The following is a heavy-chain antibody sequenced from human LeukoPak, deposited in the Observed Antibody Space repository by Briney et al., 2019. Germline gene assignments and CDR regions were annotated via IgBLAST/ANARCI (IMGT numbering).Heavy chain of an antibody. CDR1: GFTFSSYA. J-gene: IGHJ4*02. CDR3: AKGTEYSSSSVYFDY. Sequence: GGSLRLSCAASGFTFSSYAMSWVRQAPAKGLEWVSAISGSGGSTYYADSVKGRFTISRDNSKNTLYLQMNSLRAEDTAVYYCAKGTEYSSSSVYFDYWGQGTLVTVSS. V-gene: IGHV3-23*01. CDR2: ISGSGGST. D-gene: IGHD6-6*01.